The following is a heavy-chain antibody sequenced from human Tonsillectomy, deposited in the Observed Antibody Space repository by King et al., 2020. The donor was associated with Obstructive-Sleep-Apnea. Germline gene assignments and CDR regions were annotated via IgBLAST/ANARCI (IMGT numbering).Heavy chain of an antibody. CDR3: ARIIVHCSGGSCYRHDAFDI. D-gene: IGHD2-15*01. CDR1: GFSLSTSGMC. J-gene: IGHJ3*02. V-gene: IGHV2-70*11. CDR2: IDLDDDK. Sequence: VTLKESGPALVKPTQTLTLTCTFSGFSLSTSGMCVSWIRQPPGKALEWLARIDLDDDKYLSTSLKTRLTISKDTSKNQVVLNITNMDPVDTATYYCARIIVHCSGGSCYRHDAFDIWGQGTMVTVSS.